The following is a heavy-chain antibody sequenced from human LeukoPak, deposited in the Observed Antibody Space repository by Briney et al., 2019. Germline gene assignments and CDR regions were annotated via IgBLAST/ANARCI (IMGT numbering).Heavy chain of an antibody. CDR2: ISSSTSTT. CDR3: ARGKNGDSLFDS. J-gene: IGHJ4*02. CDR1: GFTFRSNW. V-gene: IGHV3-48*04. D-gene: IGHD4-17*01. Sequence: GGSLRLSCAASGFTFRSNWMHWVRQAPGRGLEWISYISSSTSTTYYADSVKGRFTISRDNAKNSLFLQMSTLRAEDTAVYYCARGKNGDSLFDSWGQGTLVTVSS.